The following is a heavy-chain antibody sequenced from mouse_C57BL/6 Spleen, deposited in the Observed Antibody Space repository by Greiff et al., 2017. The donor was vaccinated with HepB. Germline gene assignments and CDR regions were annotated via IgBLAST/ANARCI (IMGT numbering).Heavy chain of an antibody. CDR3: AREGGVYYFDY. CDR2: ISYSGST. Sequence: VQLKESGPGMVKPSQSLSLTCTVTGYSITSGYDWHWIRHFPGNKLEWMGYISYSGSTNYNPSLKSRISITHDTSKNHFFLKLNSVTTEDTATYYCAREGGVYYFDYWGQGTTLTVSS. CDR1: GYSITSGYD. J-gene: IGHJ2*01. V-gene: IGHV3-1*01.